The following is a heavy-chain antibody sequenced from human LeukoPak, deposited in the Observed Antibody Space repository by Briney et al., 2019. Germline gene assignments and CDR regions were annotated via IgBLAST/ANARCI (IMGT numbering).Heavy chain of an antibody. Sequence: ASVKVSCKASGYTFTSYGISWVRQAPGQGLEWMGWISAYNGNTNYAQKLQDRVTMTTDTSTSTAYMELRSLRSDDTAVYYCAREISAAGTVAFDYWGQGTLVTVSS. CDR3: AREISAAGTVAFDY. CDR1: GYTFTSYG. CDR2: ISAYNGNT. V-gene: IGHV1-18*01. J-gene: IGHJ4*02. D-gene: IGHD6-13*01.